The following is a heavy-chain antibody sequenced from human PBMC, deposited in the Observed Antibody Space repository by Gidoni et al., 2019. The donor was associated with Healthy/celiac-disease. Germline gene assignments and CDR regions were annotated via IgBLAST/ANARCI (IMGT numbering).Heavy chain of an antibody. J-gene: IGHJ4*02. Sequence: QVQLVESGGGVVPPGRSLRLSCAAAGFTFGSSAMHWVRQAPGKGLAWVAVLSYDGSNKYYADSVKGRFTISRDNSKNTLYLQMNSLRAEDTAVYYCARGSYVVVAAVDFDYWGQGPLVTVSS. CDR2: LSYDGSNK. V-gene: IGHV3-30-3*01. CDR1: GFTFGSSA. CDR3: ARGSYVVVAAVDFDY. D-gene: IGHD2-15*01.